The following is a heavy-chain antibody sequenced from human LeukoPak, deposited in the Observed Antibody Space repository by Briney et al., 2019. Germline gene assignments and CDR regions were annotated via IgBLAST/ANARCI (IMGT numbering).Heavy chain of an antibody. J-gene: IGHJ4*02. Sequence: PGGSLRLSCAASGLSFRSYAMTWVRQAPGKGLEWVSYISSSSGTIEYADSVRGRFTISRDNVENSLYLQMNSPISEDTAVYYCVGPGYSGLIDFWGQGTLVTVSS. V-gene: IGHV3-48*01. D-gene: IGHD5-12*01. CDR1: GLSFRSYA. CDR3: VGPGYSGLIDF. CDR2: ISSSSGTI.